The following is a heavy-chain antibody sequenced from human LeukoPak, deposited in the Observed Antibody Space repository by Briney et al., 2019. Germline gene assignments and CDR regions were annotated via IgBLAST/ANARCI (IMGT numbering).Heavy chain of an antibody. CDR2: IYYSGST. J-gene: IGHJ3*02. D-gene: IGHD2-2*01. Sequence: PSETLSLTCTVSGGSISSSSYYWGWVRQAPAKGLEWIGYIYYSGSTNYNPSLKSRVTISVDTSKNQFSLKLSSVTAADTAVYYCARGYCRGTSCNRYTFDMWGQGTMVTVSS. CDR3: ARGYCRGTSCNRYTFDM. V-gene: IGHV4-61*05. CDR1: GGSISSSSYY.